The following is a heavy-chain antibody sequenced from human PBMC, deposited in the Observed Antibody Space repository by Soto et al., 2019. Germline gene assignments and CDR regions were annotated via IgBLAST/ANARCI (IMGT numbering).Heavy chain of an antibody. CDR3: ARWVAATSVDWFDP. V-gene: IGHV2-5*02. CDR2: IYWDDDK. Sequence: QITLKESGPTLVKPTQTLTLTCTFSGFSLSTSGVGVGWIRQPPGKALEWLALIYWDDDKRYSPSLKSRLTIXKXTSXNQVVLTMTNMDPVDTATYYCARWVAATSVDWFDPWGQGTLVTVSS. J-gene: IGHJ5*02. CDR1: GFSLSTSGVG. D-gene: IGHD2-15*01.